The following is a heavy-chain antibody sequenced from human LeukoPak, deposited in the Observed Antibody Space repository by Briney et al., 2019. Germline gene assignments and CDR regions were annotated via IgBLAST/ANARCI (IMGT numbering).Heavy chain of an antibody. CDR3: ARTDITIFGVVRGWFDP. CDR1: GGSISSGRYY. Sequence: SQTLSLTCTVSGGSISSGRYYWSWIRQPAGKGLEWIGRIYTSGSTNYNPSLKSRVTISVDTSKNQFSLKLSSVTAADTAVYYCARTDITIFGVVRGWFDPWGQGTLVTVSS. CDR2: IYTSGST. J-gene: IGHJ5*02. D-gene: IGHD3-3*01. V-gene: IGHV4-61*02.